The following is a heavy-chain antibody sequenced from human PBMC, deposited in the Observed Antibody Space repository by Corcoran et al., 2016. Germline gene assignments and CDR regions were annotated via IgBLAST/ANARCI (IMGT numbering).Heavy chain of an antibody. CDR3: ARDYYGSSGMDY. CDR1: GYTFTSYY. V-gene: IGHV1-46*01. D-gene: IGHD3-22*01. CDR2: INLSGGST. J-gene: IGHJ4*02. Sequence: QVQLVQSGAEVKKPGASVKVSCKASGYTFTSYYMHWVRQAPGQGLGWMGIINLSGGSTSYAQKFQGRVTMTRDTSTSTVYMELSSLRSEATAVYYCARDYYGSSGMDYWGQGTLVTVSS.